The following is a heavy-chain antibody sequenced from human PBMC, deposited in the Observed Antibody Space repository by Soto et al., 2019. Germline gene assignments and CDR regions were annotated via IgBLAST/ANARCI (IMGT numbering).Heavy chain of an antibody. CDR2: IYYSGST. V-gene: IGHV4-59*08. Sequence: SETLSLTCTGSGGSISRYYWSGSRQPPGKGLEWIGYIYYSGSTNYNPSLKSRVTISVDTSKNQFSLKLSSVTAADPAVYYCASRYRYRFAYWGQRTLVTVSS. CDR1: GGSISRYY. CDR3: ASRYRYRFAY. D-gene: IGHD1-1*01. J-gene: IGHJ4*02.